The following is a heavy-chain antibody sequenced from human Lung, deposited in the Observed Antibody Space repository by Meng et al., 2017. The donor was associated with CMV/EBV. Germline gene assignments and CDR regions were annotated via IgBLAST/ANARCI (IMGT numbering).Heavy chain of an antibody. D-gene: IGHD1-26*01. J-gene: IGHJ4*02. V-gene: IGHV1-46*01. Sequence: ASVKVSXKASGYTFTNYYLHWVRQAPGQGLEWMAIINPSGGTTTYAQKFRGRVTLTRDTSTSTVYMELSSLRSEDTAMYYWASDRGVGATAPFDNWGQGTXVTVSS. CDR3: ASDRGVGATAPFDN. CDR2: INPSGGTT. CDR1: GYTFTNYY.